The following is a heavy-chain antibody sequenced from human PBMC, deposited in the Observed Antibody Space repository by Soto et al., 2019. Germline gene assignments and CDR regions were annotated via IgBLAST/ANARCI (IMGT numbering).Heavy chain of an antibody. D-gene: IGHD2-2*01. Sequence: PGGSLRLSCAASGFTFSRYYMNWVRQAPGKGLEWVSSISTTSTYTHYADSLKGRFTISRDNAKKLLYLEMDSLRAEDTAVYYCARRISTSYPGPAGMDVWGQGTTATGSS. V-gene: IGHV3-21*01. CDR3: ARRISTSYPGPAGMDV. CDR1: GFTFSRYY. J-gene: IGHJ6*02. CDR2: ISTTSTYT.